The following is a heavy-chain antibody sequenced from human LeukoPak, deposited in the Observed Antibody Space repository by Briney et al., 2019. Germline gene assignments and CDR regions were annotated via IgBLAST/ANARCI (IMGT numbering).Heavy chain of an antibody. Sequence: SETLSPTSRLSGGSIHSMNWGCCVRQPPGQGLEWIGEVSLSGLTNYNPSLSSRVIMALDTSKNHLSLHLTSVTAADTAVYYCSREKGAFTPFGYWGQGYLVTVLS. CDR2: VSLSGLT. D-gene: IGHD3-16*01. V-gene: IGHV4-4*02. J-gene: IGHJ4*02. CDR3: SREKGAFTPFGY. CDR1: GGSIHSMNW.